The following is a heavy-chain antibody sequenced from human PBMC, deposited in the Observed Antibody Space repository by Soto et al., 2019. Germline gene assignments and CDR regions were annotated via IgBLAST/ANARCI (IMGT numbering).Heavy chain of an antibody. CDR1: GYTFTNYY. V-gene: IGHV1-46*01. Sequence: QVQLVQSGAEVKKPGASVKVSCKASGYTFTNYYVQWVRQAPGQGLEWMGVIHPDGGHTTYSQTFQDRVTMNRDTFTSTIYMELSSLRSEDTAVYYCARGDNDYWGQGTLVTVSS. CDR3: ARGDNDY. CDR2: IHPDGGHT. J-gene: IGHJ4*02.